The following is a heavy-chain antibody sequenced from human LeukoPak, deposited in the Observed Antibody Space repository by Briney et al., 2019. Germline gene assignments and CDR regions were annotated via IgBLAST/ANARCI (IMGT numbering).Heavy chain of an antibody. J-gene: IGHJ4*02. CDR3: ARQRSGARYYYDTSGYRTNGYYFDY. CDR2: IYSGGST. CDR1: GFTVSSNS. V-gene: IGHV3-66*04. Sequence: GGSLRLSCAASGFTVSSNSMTWVRQAPGKGPEWLSLIYSGGSTYYADSVKGRFTISRDISKNTLYLQLNSLRAEDTAVYYCARQRSGARYYYDTSGYRTNGYYFDYWGQGTLVTVSS. D-gene: IGHD3-22*01.